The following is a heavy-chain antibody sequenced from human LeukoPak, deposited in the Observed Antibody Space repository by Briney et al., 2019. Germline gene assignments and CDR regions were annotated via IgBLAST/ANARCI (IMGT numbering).Heavy chain of an antibody. CDR1: GGSLGGYS. CDR2: INHSGST. Sequence: PSETLSLTCAVYGGSLGGYSWSWIRQPPGKGLEWIGEINHSGSTNYNPSLKSRVTISVDTSKNQFSLKLSSVTAADTAVYYCARWGRSSSFAASMTSWFDPWGQGTLVTVSS. V-gene: IGHV4-34*01. D-gene: IGHD6-6*01. CDR3: ARWGRSSSFAASMTSWFDP. J-gene: IGHJ5*02.